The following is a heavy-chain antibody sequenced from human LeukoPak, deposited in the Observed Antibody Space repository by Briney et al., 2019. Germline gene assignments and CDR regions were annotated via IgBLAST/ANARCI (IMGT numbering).Heavy chain of an antibody. V-gene: IGHV1-69*13. CDR2: IIPIFGTA. Sequence: SVKVSCKASGGTFSSYAISWVRQAPGQGLELMGGIIPIFGTANYAQKFQGRVTITADESTSTAYMELSSLRSEDTAVYYFSRETAEYDILTEGVYWGQGTLVTVSS. J-gene: IGHJ4*02. CDR1: GGTFSSYA. D-gene: IGHD3-9*01. CDR3: SRETAEYDILTEGVY.